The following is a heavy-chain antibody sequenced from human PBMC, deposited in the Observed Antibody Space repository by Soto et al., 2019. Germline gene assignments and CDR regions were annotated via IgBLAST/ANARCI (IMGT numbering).Heavy chain of an antibody. CDR1: GGSISSGGYY. Sequence: SETLSLTCTVSGGSISSGGYYWSWIHQHPGKGLEWIGYIYYSGSTYYNPSLKSRVTISVDTSKNQFSLKLSSVTAADTAVYYCARAAKDYCSSTSCHYSYYYGMDVWGQGTTVTVSS. V-gene: IGHV4-31*03. CDR2: IYYSGST. CDR3: ARAAKDYCSSTSCHYSYYYGMDV. J-gene: IGHJ6*02. D-gene: IGHD2-2*01.